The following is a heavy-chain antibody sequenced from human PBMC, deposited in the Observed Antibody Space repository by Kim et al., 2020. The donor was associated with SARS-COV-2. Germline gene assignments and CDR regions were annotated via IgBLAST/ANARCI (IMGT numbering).Heavy chain of an antibody. D-gene: IGHD6-19*01. V-gene: IGHV4-39*01. J-gene: IGHJ4*02. Sequence: LKSRVTISVDTSKNQFSLKLSSVTAADTAVYYCARHWRQWLDITLSYFDYWGQGTLVTVS. CDR3: ARHWRQWLDITLSYFDY.